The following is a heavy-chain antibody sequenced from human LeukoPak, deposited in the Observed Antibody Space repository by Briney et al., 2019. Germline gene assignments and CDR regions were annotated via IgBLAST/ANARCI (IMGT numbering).Heavy chain of an antibody. CDR1: GGSISSYY. CDR2: IYTSGST. V-gene: IGHV4-4*07. CDR3: ASAVVAATRYYYYYMDV. Sequence: PSETLSLTCTVSGGSISSYYWSWIRQPAGKGLEWIGRIYTSGSTNYNPSLKSRVTMSVDTSKNQFSLKLSSVTAADTAVYYCASAVVAATRYYYYYMDVWGKGTTVTTSS. J-gene: IGHJ6*03. D-gene: IGHD2-15*01.